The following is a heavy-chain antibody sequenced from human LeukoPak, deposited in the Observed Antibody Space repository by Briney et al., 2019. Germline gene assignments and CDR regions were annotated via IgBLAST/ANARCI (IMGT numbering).Heavy chain of an antibody. Sequence: ASVKVSCKASGYTFTSYDINWVRQATGQGLEWMGWMNPNSGNTGYAQKFQGRVTMTRNTSISTAYMELSSLRSEDTAVYYCARAPPKLLYCSGGSCYSPLDYWGQGTLVTVSS. V-gene: IGHV1-8*01. CDR3: ARAPPKLLYCSGGSCYSPLDY. D-gene: IGHD2-15*01. J-gene: IGHJ4*02. CDR2: MNPNSGNT. CDR1: GYTFTSYD.